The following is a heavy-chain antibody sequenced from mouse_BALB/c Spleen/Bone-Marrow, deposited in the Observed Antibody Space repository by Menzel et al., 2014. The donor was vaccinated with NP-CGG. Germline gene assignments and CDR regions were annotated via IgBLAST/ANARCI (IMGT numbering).Heavy chain of an antibody. CDR3: SRHSSSAPYSAMDY. V-gene: IGHV1-53*01. J-gene: IGHJ4*01. D-gene: IGHD6-1*01. CDR2: INPGNGGT. Sequence: VQLQQSGADLVKPGAAVNLACKASGYNFTSYFMYWARRAPGKGLDWIGGINPGNGGTNFNEKYENKDTLTIDKSSSTAYIQLIRMTSEDSAVYSCSRHSSSAPYSAMDYWGQGTSVTVSS. CDR1: GYNFTSYF.